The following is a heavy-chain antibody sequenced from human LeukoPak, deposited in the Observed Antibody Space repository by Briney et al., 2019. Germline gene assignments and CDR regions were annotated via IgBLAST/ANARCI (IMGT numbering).Heavy chain of an antibody. J-gene: IGHJ4*02. V-gene: IGHV3-53*01. CDR3: ARGRPYDYVWGSYLPFDY. Sequence: GGSLRLSCAVSGFTVSSNYMSWVRQAPGKGLEWVSLIYSGGTTYYADSVKGRFTISRDTSKNTLYLQMNSLRVEDTAVYYCARGRPYDYVWGSYLPFDYWGQGTLVTVSS. CDR2: IYSGGTT. D-gene: IGHD3-16*02. CDR1: GFTVSSNY.